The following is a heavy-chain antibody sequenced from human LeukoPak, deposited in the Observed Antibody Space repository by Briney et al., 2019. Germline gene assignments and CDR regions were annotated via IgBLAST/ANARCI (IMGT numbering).Heavy chain of an antibody. CDR2: ISYDGSNK. CDR3: AKGNSGYGY. J-gene: IGHJ4*02. Sequence: GGSLRLSCAASGFTFSSYTMHWVRQAPGKGLEWVAVISYDGSNKYYADSVKGRFTISRDNSKNTLYLQMNSLRAEDTAVYYCAKGNSGYGYWGQGTLVTVSS. V-gene: IGHV3-30-3*01. CDR1: GFTFSSYT. D-gene: IGHD5-12*01.